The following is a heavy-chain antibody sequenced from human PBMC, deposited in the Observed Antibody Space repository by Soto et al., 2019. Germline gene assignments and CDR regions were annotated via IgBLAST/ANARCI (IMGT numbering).Heavy chain of an antibody. Sequence: GGSLRLSCAASGFTFSSYGMHWVRQAPGKGLEWVAVISYDGSNKYYADSVKGRFTISRDNSKNTLYLQMNSLRAEDTAVYYCAKDRPIYCGMDVWGQGTTVTVYS. CDR2: ISYDGSNK. CDR1: GFTFSSYG. V-gene: IGHV3-30*18. J-gene: IGHJ6*02. CDR3: AKDRPIYCGMDV.